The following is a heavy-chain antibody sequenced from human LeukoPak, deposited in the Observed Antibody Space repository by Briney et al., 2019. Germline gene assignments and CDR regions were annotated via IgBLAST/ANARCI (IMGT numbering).Heavy chain of an antibody. Sequence: GGSIRLSCAASGFTSSNAWMSWDRQVPGKGMEWVGRIKSKTDGGTTDYAPPVKGRITISRDKSKNTLDLQRNSLKAEDTAEYYCTTRRLAAAGTGGQGTLVTVSS. J-gene: IGHJ4*02. CDR2: IKSKTDGGTT. V-gene: IGHV3-15*01. D-gene: IGHD6-13*01. CDR3: TTRRLAAAGT. CDR1: GFTSSNAW.